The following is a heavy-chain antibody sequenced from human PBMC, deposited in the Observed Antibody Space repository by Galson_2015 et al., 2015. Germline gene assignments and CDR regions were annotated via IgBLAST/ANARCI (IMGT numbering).Heavy chain of an antibody. CDR2: IKQDGSEK. D-gene: IGHD2-2*01. CDR3: AREGDIVVVPADNHFDY. V-gene: IGHV3-7*01. CDR1: GFTFSSYW. J-gene: IGHJ4*02. Sequence: SLRLSCAASGFTFSSYWMSWVRQAPGKGLEWVANIKQDGSEKYYVDSVKGRFTISRDNAKNSLYLQMNSLRAEDTAVYYCAREGDIVVVPADNHFDYCGQGTLVTVSS.